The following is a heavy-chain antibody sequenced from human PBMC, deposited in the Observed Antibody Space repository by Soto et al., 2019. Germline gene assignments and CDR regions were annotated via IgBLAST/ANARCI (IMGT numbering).Heavy chain of an antibody. V-gene: IGHV3-11*01. CDR2: ISSSGSTI. J-gene: IGHJ6*02. D-gene: IGHD6-13*01. Sequence: GSLRLSCVASGFTFSDHVMDWLRQAPGKGLEWVSYISSSGSTIYYADSVKGRFTISRDNAKNSLYPQMNSLRAEDTAVYYCASPRAAAAYGMDVWGQGTTLTVSS. CDR1: GFTFSDHV. CDR3: ASPRAAAAYGMDV.